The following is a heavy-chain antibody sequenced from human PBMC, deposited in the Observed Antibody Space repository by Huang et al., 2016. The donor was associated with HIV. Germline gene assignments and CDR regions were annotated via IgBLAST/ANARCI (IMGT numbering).Heavy chain of an antibody. CDR2: IYYIGNG. D-gene: IGHD4-17*01. CDR3: ASRTTVTTTSNYHYFYMDV. CDR1: GGSIISSSYY. V-gene: IGHV4-39*01. J-gene: IGHJ6*03. Sequence: QLQLQESGPGLVKPSETLSLTCTVSGGSIISSSYYWGWIRLSPGKGLEWIGSIYYIGNGYYNPSLKSLVTMSVDRSSNQFSLKMHSVTAADTAVYYCASRTTVTTTSNYHYFYMDVWGKGTTVIVSS.